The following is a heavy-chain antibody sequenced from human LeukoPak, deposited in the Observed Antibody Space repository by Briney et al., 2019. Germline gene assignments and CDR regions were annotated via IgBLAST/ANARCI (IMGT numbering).Heavy chain of an antibody. CDR2: TYYRSKWYF. J-gene: IGHJ5*02. V-gene: IGHV6-1*01. D-gene: IGHD2-8*01. Sequence: SQTLSLTRDISGDSISSNTAAWNWIRQSPSRGLEWLGRTYYRSKWYFEYAPSVEGRITVNPDTADNQFSLRLSFVTPDDTAMYYCARVNVNNWFDPWGQGTLVTVSS. CDR3: ARVNVNNWFDP. CDR1: GDSISSNTAA.